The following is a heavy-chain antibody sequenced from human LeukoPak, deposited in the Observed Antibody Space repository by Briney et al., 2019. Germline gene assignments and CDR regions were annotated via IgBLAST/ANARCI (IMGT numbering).Heavy chain of an antibody. J-gene: IGHJ4*02. CDR1: GFTFSSYG. CDR3: ARDQYSGGDYLFDY. D-gene: IGHD2-21*02. CDR2: IRYDGNNK. Sequence: GGSLRLSCAASGFTFSSYGMHWVRQAPGKGLEWVAFIRYDGNNKYYADSVKGRFTISRDNSKNTLYLQMNSLRAEDTAVYYCARDQYSGGDYLFDYWGQGTLVTVSS. V-gene: IGHV3-30*02.